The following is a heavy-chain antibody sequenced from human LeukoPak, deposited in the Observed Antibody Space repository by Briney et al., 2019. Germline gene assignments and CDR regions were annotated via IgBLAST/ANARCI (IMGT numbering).Heavy chain of an antibody. CDR1: GFTVSSKY. J-gene: IGHJ6*03. CDR3: ARDIAGGYYYMDV. Sequence: GGSLRLSCAASGFTVSSKYMTWVRQAPGKGLEWVSVIYSGGSTYYADSVMGRFTISRDNSKNTLYLQMNSLRAEDTAVYYCARDIAGGYYYMDVWGKGTTVTVSS. CDR2: IYSGGST. V-gene: IGHV3-53*01. D-gene: IGHD6-13*01.